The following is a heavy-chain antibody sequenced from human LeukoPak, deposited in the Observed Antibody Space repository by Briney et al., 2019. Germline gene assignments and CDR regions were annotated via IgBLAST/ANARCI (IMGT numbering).Heavy chain of an antibody. CDR2: IYYSGST. CDR1: GYSISSYY. Sequence: ASETLSLTCTVSGYSISSYYWSWIRQPPGKGLEWIGYIYYSGSTNYNPSLKSRVTISVDTSKNQFSLKLSSVTAADTAVYYCARDSITIFGVVNWFDPWGQGTLVTVSS. J-gene: IGHJ5*02. CDR3: ARDSITIFGVVNWFDP. V-gene: IGHV4-59*12. D-gene: IGHD3-3*01.